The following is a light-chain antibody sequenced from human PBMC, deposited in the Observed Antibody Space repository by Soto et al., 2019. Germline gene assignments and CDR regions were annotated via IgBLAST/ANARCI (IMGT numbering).Light chain of an antibody. CDR3: QQYHNWPIP. J-gene: IGKJ5*01. CDR1: QSVSSN. Sequence: IVITQSPFTLSVSPGERATLSCRASQSVSSNLAWHQQKPGQAPRILMYDASTRATGISARFSGSGSGTEFALTISSLQSEDFAVYYCQQYHNWPIPFGQGTRLEIK. V-gene: IGKV3-15*01. CDR2: DAS.